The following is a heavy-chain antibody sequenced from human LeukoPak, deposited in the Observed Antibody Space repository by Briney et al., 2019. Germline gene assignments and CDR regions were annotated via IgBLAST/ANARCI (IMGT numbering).Heavy chain of an antibody. CDR3: ASRDPCSSTSCPRIAYYYYYYMDV. V-gene: IGHV1-24*01. J-gene: IGHJ6*03. Sequence: GASVKVSCKVSGSTLSELSMRWVRQAPGKGLEWMGGFDPEDGETIYAQKFQGRVTITADESTSTAYMELSSLRSEDTAVYYCASRDPCSSTSCPRIAYYYYYYMDVWGKGTTVTISS. CDR2: FDPEDGET. CDR1: GSTLSELS. D-gene: IGHD2-2*01.